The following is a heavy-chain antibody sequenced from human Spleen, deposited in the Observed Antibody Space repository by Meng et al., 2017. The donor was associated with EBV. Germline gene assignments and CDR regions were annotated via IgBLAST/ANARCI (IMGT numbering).Heavy chain of an antibody. V-gene: IGHV4-30-4*01. CDR1: RGSPSSGYYY. CDR3: ARQSYSGTENWFDP. Sequence: QRQGSGPGRVTPLQTLSLTFGASRGSPSSGYYYWSLIRQPPGKGLEWMGYIYYSGSTYYNPTLKSRITMSVDTSKNEFSLKLTSATAADTAVYYCARQSYSGTENWFDPWGQGSLVTVSS. J-gene: IGHJ5*02. D-gene: IGHD3-10*01. CDR2: IYYSGST.